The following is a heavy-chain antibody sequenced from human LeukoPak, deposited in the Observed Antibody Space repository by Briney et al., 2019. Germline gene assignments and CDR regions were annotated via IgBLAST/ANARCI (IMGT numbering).Heavy chain of an antibody. CDR2: IRSKANSYAT. CDR3: TRRGYCSSTSCSGGGYYGMDV. CDR1: GFTFSGSA. J-gene: IGHJ6*04. V-gene: IGHV3-73*01. Sequence: PGGSLRLSCAASGFTFSGSAMRWVRQASGKGLEWVGRIRSKANSYATAYAASVKGRFTISRDDSKNTAYLQMNSLKTEDTAVYYCTRRGYCSSTSCSGGGYYGMDVWGKGTTVTVSS. D-gene: IGHD2-2*01.